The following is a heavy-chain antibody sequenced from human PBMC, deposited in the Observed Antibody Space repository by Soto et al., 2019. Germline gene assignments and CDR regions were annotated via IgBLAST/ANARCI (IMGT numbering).Heavy chain of an antibody. D-gene: IGHD2-15*01. CDR3: ARDHCSGGSCSNWFDP. CDR1: GYTFTSYG. J-gene: IGHJ5*02. V-gene: IGHV1-18*01. Sequence: ASVKVSCKASGYTFTSYGISWVRQAPGQGLEWMGWISAYNGNTNYAQKLQGRVTMTTDTSTSTAYMELRSLRSDDTAVYYCARDHCSGGSCSNWFDPWGQGTLVTVSS. CDR2: ISAYNGNT.